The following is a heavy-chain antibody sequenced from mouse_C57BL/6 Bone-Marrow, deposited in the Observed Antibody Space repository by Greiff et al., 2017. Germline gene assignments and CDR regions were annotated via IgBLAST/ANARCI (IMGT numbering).Heavy chain of an antibody. V-gene: IGHV1-55*01. Sequence: QVQLQQPGAELVKPGASVKMSCKASGYTFTSYWITWVKQRPGQGLEWIGDIYPGSGSTNYNAKFKSKATLTVDTSSRTAYMQLSSLTSEDSAVYYCSRDCYCNLDYWGQGTTLTVSS. J-gene: IGHJ2*01. CDR3: SRDCYCNLDY. D-gene: IGHD6-1*01. CDR2: IYPGSGST. CDR1: GYTFTSYW.